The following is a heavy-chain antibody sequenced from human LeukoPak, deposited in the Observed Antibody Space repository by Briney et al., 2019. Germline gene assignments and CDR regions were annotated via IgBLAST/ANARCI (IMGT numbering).Heavy chain of an antibody. CDR3: ARALEDIVVVVAATPDY. J-gene: IGHJ4*02. D-gene: IGHD2-15*01. V-gene: IGHV3-21*01. Sequence: GGSLRLSFAASGFTFSSYSMNWVRQAPGKGLEWVSSISNSSSYIYYADSVKGRFTISRDNAKNSLYLQMNSLRAEDTAVYYCARALEDIVVVVAATPDYWGQGTLVTVSS. CDR1: GFTFSSYS. CDR2: ISNSSSYI.